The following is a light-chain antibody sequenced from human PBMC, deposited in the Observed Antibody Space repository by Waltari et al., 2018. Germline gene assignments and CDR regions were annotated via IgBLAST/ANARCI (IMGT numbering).Light chain of an antibody. J-gene: IGLJ3*02. V-gene: IGLV2-8*01. CDR1: SRDVGGYNF. Sequence: QSALTQPPSASGSPGQSVTISCTGSSRDVGGYNFVSWYQHHPGKAPKLIISEVNKRPSGVPDRFSGSKSGDTAALTVSGLQAEDEAEYFCSSYAGSNDVVFGGGTKLTVL. CDR3: SSYAGSNDVV. CDR2: EVN.